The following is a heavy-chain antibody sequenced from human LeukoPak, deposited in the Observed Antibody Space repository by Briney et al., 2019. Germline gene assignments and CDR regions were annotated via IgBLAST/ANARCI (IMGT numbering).Heavy chain of an antibody. CDR2: INHSGGT. CDR3: ARACTSSSCHNY. CDR1: GGSFSGYY. V-gene: IGHV4-34*01. D-gene: IGHD2-2*02. Sequence: PSETLSLTCAVYGGSFSGYYWTWIRQAPGKGLEWIGEINHSGGTNYNPSLKSRVTLSVDTSKDQFSLKLSSGTAADTAVYYCARACTSSSCHNYWGQGTLVTVSS. J-gene: IGHJ4*02.